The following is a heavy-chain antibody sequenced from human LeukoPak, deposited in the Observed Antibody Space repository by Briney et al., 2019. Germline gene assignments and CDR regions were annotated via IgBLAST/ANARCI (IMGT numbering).Heavy chain of an antibody. Sequence: GASVKVSCKASGYTFTSYGISWVRQAPGQGLEWMGWISAYNGNTNYAQKLQGKVTMTTDTSTSTAYMELRSLRSDDTAVYYCARYIAAAGTVWFDPWGQGTLVTVSS. CDR1: GYTFTSYG. J-gene: IGHJ5*02. V-gene: IGHV1-18*01. CDR2: ISAYNGNT. D-gene: IGHD6-13*01. CDR3: ARYIAAAGTVWFDP.